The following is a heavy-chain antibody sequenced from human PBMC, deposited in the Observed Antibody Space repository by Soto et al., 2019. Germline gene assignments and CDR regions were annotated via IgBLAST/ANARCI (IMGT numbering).Heavy chain of an antibody. D-gene: IGHD3-22*01. CDR1: GYPFTSYG. CDR3: ARASSGYYSNHDAFDI. Sequence: GSVEVSCKASGYPFTSYGINWGRQAPGQGLEWMGWISAYNGNTNYAQKLQGRVTMTTDTSTSTAYMELRSLRSDDTAVYYCARASSGYYSNHDAFDIWGQGTMVTV. CDR2: ISAYNGNT. V-gene: IGHV1-18*04. J-gene: IGHJ3*02.